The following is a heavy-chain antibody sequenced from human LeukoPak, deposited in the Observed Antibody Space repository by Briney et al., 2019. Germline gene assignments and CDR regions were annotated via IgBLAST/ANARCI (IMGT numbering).Heavy chain of an antibody. CDR2: ISGTADRT. V-gene: IGHV3-23*01. CDR1: GFTFSSYA. J-gene: IGHJ4*02. CDR3: ARDDFLVATIPYYFDY. Sequence: PGGSLRLSCAASGFTFSSYAMSWVRQAPGKGLEWVSGISGTADRTFYADSVKGRFTISRDSSKNTLYLQMNSLRAEDTALYYCARDDFLVATIPYYFDYWGQGTLVTVSS. D-gene: IGHD5-12*01.